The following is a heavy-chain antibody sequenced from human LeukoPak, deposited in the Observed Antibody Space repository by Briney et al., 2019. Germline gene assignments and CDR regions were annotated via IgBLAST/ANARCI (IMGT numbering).Heavy chain of an antibody. V-gene: IGHV3-21*01. D-gene: IGHD3-9*01. Sequence: GGSLRLSCAASGFTFSSYSMNWVRRAPGKGLEWVSSISSSSSYIYYADSVKGRFTISRENAKNSLYLQMNSLSAEDTAVYYCAAVLRYFDWLSLFDPWGQGTLVTVSS. CDR2: ISSSSSYI. J-gene: IGHJ5*02. CDR3: AAVLRYFDWLSLFDP. CDR1: GFTFSSYS.